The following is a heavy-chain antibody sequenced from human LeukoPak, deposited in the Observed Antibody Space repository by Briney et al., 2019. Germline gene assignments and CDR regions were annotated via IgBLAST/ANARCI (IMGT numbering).Heavy chain of an antibody. Sequence: GGSLRLSCAASGFTFDDYGMSWVRQAPGKGLEWISRIYSDESSAYYADSVKGRFTISTDNAKKTLYLQMNSLRVEDTAMYYCARVSGSRNYYFGAFDIWGQGTMVTVSS. D-gene: IGHD3-10*01. CDR2: IYSDESSA. CDR3: ARVSGSRNYYFGAFDI. J-gene: IGHJ3*02. CDR1: GFTFDDYG. V-gene: IGHV3-20*04.